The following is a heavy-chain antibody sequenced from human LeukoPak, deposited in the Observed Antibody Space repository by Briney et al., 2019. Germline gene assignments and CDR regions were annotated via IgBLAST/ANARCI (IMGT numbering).Heavy chain of an antibody. Sequence: SETLSLTCAVSGGSFNGYSYTWIRQPPGKGLEWIGEIIHSVGTSYNPSLKSRLTISVDTSRKQFSLKLTSVTAADTALYFCARGPLAFRRVAGIFSWGRGTQGTVSS. CDR3: ARGPLAFRRVAGIFS. D-gene: IGHD6-19*01. J-gene: IGHJ5*02. V-gene: IGHV4-34*01. CDR1: GGSFNGYS. CDR2: IIHSVGT.